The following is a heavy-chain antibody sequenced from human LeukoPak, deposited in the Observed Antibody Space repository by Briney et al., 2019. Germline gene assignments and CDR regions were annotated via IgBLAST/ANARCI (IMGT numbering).Heavy chain of an antibody. V-gene: IGHV1-69*04. CDR1: GGTFSSYA. D-gene: IGHD1-1*01. J-gene: IGHJ4*02. CDR2: IIPILGIA. CDR3: ARATIGTTTLAVDY. Sequence: SVKVPCKASGGTFSSYAISWVRQAPGQGLEWMGRIIPILGIANYAQKFQGRVTITADKSTSTAYMDLTRLRSDDTAVYYCARATIGTTTLAVDYWGQGTLVTVPS.